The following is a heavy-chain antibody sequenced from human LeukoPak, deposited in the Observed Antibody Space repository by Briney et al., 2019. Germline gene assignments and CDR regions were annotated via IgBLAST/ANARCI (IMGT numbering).Heavy chain of an antibody. CDR2: ISGSGGST. CDR3: AKAGKYFDWLLTFDY. Sequence: GGSPRLSCAASGFTFSRLAMSWVRQAPGKALEGVSAISGSGGSTYYADSVKGRFTISRDNSKNTLYLQMNSLRAEDTAVYYCAKAGKYFDWLLTFDYWGQGTLVTVSS. J-gene: IGHJ4*02. V-gene: IGHV3-23*01. CDR1: GFTFSRLA. D-gene: IGHD3-9*01.